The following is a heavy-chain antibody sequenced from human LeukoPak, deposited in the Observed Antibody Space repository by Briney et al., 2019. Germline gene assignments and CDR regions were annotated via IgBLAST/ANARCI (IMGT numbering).Heavy chain of an antibody. V-gene: IGHV4-34*01. CDR1: GGSFSGYY. J-gene: IGHJ4*02. CDR3: ARGAGYYDSSGYCLDY. CDR2: TNHSGST. D-gene: IGHD3-22*01. Sequence: SETLSLTCAVYGGSFSGYYWSWIRQPPGKGLEWIGETNHSGSTNYNPSLKSRVTISVDTSKNQFSLKLSSVTAADTAVYYCARGAGYYDSSGYCLDYWGQGTLVTVSS.